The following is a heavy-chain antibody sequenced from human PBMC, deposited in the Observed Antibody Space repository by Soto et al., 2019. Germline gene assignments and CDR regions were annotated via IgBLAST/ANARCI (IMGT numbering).Heavy chain of an antibody. CDR3: AKDRIYPIRVVDCFLVGIEQ. CDR2: ISGTGTFA. J-gene: IGHJ4*02. D-gene: IGHD3-9*01. Sequence: PGGSLRLSCAASGFTFSSYSMNWVRQASGKGLEWAASISGTGTFAQCAEPVRGRFTICRDNPKTTLFPQINNLRVEDTARYYCAKDRIYPIRVVDCFLVGIEQWGQGTLDSVSS. CDR1: GFTFSSYS. V-gene: IGHV3-23*01.